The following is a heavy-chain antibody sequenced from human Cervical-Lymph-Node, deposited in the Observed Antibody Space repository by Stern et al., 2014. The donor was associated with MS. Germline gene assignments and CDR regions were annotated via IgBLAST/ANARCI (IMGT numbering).Heavy chain of an antibody. J-gene: IGHJ6*02. V-gene: IGHV3-33*01. Sequence: QMQLVQSGGGVVQPGRSLRLSCAASGFTFSSYGMHWVRQAPGKGVEWVAVIWDDGSNKYYADSVKARFTISRDNSKNPLYLQMNSLRAEDTAVYYCARETGTGTSYGMDVWGQGTTVTVSS. CDR1: GFTFSSYG. CDR3: ARETGTGTSYGMDV. CDR2: IWDDGSNK. D-gene: IGHD3/OR15-3a*01.